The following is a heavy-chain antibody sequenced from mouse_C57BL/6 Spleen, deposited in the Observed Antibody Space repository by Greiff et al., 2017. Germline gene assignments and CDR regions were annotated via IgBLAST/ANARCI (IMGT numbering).Heavy chain of an antibody. J-gene: IGHJ1*03. CDR1: GYAFSSSW. CDR2: IYPGDGDT. V-gene: IGHV1-82*01. D-gene: IGHD1-3*01. Sequence: QVQLQQSGPELVKPGASVKISCKASGYAFSSSWMNWVKQRPGKGLEWIGRIYPGDGDTNYNGKFKGKATLTADKSSSTAYMQLSSLTSEDSAVYFCARNTKDYWYFDVWGTGTTVTVSS. CDR3: ARNTKDYWYFDV.